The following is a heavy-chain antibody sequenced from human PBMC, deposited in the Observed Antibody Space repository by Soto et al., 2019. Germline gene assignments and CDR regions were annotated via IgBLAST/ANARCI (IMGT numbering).Heavy chain of an antibody. J-gene: IGHJ5*02. V-gene: IGHV3-74*03. CDR2: INSDGSST. Sequence: VQLLESGGGLVQPGGSLRLSCVASEVTFNNLWMHWVRQVPGKGLEWVSRINSDGSSTTYADSVKGRFTISRDNAKKSVYLQMNDLRGEDTAVYYCAGGTWIGYSWLDPWGQGTLVSVSS. D-gene: IGHD3-3*01. CDR3: AGGTWIGYSWLDP. CDR1: EVTFNNLW.